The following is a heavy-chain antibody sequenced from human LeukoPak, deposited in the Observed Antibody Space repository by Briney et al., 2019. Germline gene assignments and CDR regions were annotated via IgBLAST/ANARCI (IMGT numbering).Heavy chain of an antibody. CDR3: ARPVATPGGTYYYYYMDV. J-gene: IGHJ6*03. Sequence: GGSLRLSCAASGFTFSSYAMHWVRQAPGKGLEWVAVISYDGSNKYYADSVKGRFTISRDNSKNTLYLQMNSLRAEDTAVYYCARPVATPGGTYYYYYMDVWGKGTTVTVSS. V-gene: IGHV3-30*04. CDR2: ISYDGSNK. CDR1: GFTFSSYA. D-gene: IGHD1-1*01.